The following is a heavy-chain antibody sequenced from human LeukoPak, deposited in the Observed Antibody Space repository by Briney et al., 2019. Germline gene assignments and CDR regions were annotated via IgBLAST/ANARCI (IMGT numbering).Heavy chain of an antibody. CDR1: GFTFTSSA. CDR2: IVVGSGNT. D-gene: IGHD3-10*01. V-gene: IGHV1-58*01. J-gene: IGHJ6*02. CDR3: ALLWFGELLGYYGMDV. Sequence: GTSVNVSCKASGFTFTSSAVQWVRQARGQRLEWIGWIVVGSGNTNYAQKFQERVTITRDMSTSTAYMELSSLRSEDTAVYYCALLWFGELLGYYGMDVWGQGTTVTVSS.